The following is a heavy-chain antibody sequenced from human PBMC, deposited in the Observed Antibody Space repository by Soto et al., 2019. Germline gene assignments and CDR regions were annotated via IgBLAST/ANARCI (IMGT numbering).Heavy chain of an antibody. V-gene: IGHV3-9*01. CDR2: ISWNSGSI. J-gene: IGHJ6*02. D-gene: IGHD2-2*01. CDR3: AKDIGCSSTRCLTYYYYYGMDV. Sequence: TGGSLRLSCAASGFTFDDYAMHWVRQAPGKGLEWVSGISWNSGSIGYADSVKGRFTISRDNAKNSLYLQMNSLRAEDTALYYCAKDIGCSSTRCLTYYYYYGMDVWGQGTTVTVSS. CDR1: GFTFDDYA.